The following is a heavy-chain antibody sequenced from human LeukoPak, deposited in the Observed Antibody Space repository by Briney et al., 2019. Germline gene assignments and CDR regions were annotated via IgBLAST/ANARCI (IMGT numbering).Heavy chain of an antibody. CDR1: GFTFSSYA. CDR3: AKNLFSGSPSPFDY. D-gene: IGHD1-26*01. CDR2: ISYDGSNK. Sequence: GGSLRLSCAASGFTFSSYAMHWVRQAPGKGLEWVAVISYDGSNKYYADSVKGRFTISRSNSQSTLYLQMNSLRVEDTAVYYCAKNLFSGSPSPFDYWGQGTLVTVSS. J-gene: IGHJ4*02. V-gene: IGHV3-30-3*02.